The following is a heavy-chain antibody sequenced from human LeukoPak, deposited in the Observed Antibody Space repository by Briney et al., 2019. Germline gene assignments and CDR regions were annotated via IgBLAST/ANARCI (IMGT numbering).Heavy chain of an antibody. D-gene: IGHD2-21*02. CDR1: GGTFSSYA. J-gene: IGHJ4*02. CDR2: IIPIFGTA. Sequence: SVKVSCKASGGTFSSYAISWVRQAPGQGLEWMGGIIPIFGTANYAQKFQGRVTITADESTSTAYMELSSLRSEDTAVYYCARGGYCGGDCYLVWGQGTLVTVSS. V-gene: IGHV1-69*13. CDR3: ARGGYCGGDCYLV.